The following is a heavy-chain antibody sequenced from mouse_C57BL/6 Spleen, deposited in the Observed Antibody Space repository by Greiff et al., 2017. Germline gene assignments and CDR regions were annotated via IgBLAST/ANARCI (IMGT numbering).Heavy chain of an antibody. Sequence: VHLVESGAELARPGASVKLSCKASGYTFTSYGISWVKQRTGQGLEWIGEIYPRSGNTYYNEKFKGKATLTADKSSSTAYMELRSLTSEDSAVYFCAKLITTVVAGAMDYWGQGTSVTVSS. V-gene: IGHV1-81*01. CDR3: AKLITTVVAGAMDY. CDR2: IYPRSGNT. D-gene: IGHD1-1*01. J-gene: IGHJ4*01. CDR1: GYTFTSYG.